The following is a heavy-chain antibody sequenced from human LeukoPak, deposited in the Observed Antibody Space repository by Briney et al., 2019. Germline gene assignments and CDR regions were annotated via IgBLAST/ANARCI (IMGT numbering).Heavy chain of an antibody. V-gene: IGHV3-30*04. J-gene: IGHJ4*02. CDR3: ARETYGSGLFDY. D-gene: IGHD3-10*01. CDR1: GFTFSSYA. CDR2: ISYDGSNK. Sequence: PGRSLRLSCAASGFTFSSYAMHWVRQAPGKGLEWVAVISYDGSNKYYADSVKGRFTISRDNSKNTLYLQMNSLRAEDTAVYYCARETYGSGLFDYWSQGTLVTVSS.